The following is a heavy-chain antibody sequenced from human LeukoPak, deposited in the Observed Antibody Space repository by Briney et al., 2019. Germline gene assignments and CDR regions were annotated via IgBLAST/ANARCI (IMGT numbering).Heavy chain of an antibody. CDR3: ARDGWFGDYNWFDP. V-gene: IGHV3-15*01. J-gene: IGHJ5*02. D-gene: IGHD3-10*01. CDR2: IKSKTDGGTT. Sequence: KPGGSLRLSCAASGFTFSNAWLSWVRQAPGKGLEWVGRIKSKTDGGTTDYAAPVKGRFTISRDDSKNTLYLQMNSLRAEDTAMYYCARDGWFGDYNWFDPWGQGTLVTVSS. CDR1: GFTFSNAW.